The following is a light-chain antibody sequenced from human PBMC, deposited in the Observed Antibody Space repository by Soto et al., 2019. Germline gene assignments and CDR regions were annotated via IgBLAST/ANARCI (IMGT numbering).Light chain of an antibody. Sequence: SYELTQPPSVSVAPGQTAKMTCGGANIGSKSVHWYQQKPGQAPVLVVYADSDRPSGIPERVSGSNSGNTATLTISRVEAGDEAEYYCQVWDTRSDQYVFGTGTKVTVL. CDR2: ADS. V-gene: IGLV3-21*02. J-gene: IGLJ1*01. CDR3: QVWDTRSDQYV. CDR1: NIGSKS.